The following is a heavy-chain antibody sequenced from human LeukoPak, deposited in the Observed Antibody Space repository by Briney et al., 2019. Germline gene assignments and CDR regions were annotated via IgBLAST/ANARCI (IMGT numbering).Heavy chain of an antibody. V-gene: IGHV3-48*01. Sequence: GSLRLSCAASGFTFSSYSMNWVRQAPGKGLEWVSYISSSSSTIYYADSVKGRFTISRDNAKNSLYLQMNSLRAEDTVVYYCARERRDSSGYGFFDIWGQGTMVTVSS. CDR1: GFTFSSYS. CDR2: ISSSSSTI. D-gene: IGHD3-22*01. CDR3: ARERRDSSGYGFFDI. J-gene: IGHJ3*02.